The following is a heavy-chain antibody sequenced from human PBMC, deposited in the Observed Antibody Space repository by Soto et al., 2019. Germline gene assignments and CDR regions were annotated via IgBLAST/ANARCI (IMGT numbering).Heavy chain of an antibody. V-gene: IGHV3-30-3*01. CDR2: ISYHGREI. CDR3: ARDPVAVTGSFIDL. Sequence: PGGSLSLSCGVSGFTFGSYAFHWVRPAPGKGLEWLSVISYHGREIYYADSVKGRFTISRDNFKNTVYLQMNSLRSDDTALYYCARDPVAVTGSFIDLWGQGTLVTVSS. J-gene: IGHJ4*01. CDR1: GFTFGSYA. D-gene: IGHD6-19*01.